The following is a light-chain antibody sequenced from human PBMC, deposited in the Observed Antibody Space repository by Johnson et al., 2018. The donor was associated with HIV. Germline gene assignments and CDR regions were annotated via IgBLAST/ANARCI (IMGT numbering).Light chain of an antibody. Sequence: QSVLTQPPSVSAAPGQKVTISCSGSSSNIGDNHVSWYQQLPGTAPKLLIYRNNQRPSGVPDRFSGSKSGTSASLAISGLQAEDEADYYCATWDDTLNGRYVFGTGTKVTVL. CDR3: ATWDDTLNGRYV. J-gene: IGLJ1*01. CDR2: RNN. V-gene: IGLV1-44*01. CDR1: SSNIGDNH.